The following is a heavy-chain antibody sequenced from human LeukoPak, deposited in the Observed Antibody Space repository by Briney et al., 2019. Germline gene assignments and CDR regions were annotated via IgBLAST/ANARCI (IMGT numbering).Heavy chain of an antibody. CDR1: GYTFTSYD. J-gene: IGHJ3*02. CDR3: ARGHGIAAAGTDAFDI. D-gene: IGHD6-13*01. V-gene: IGHV1-8*01. Sequence: GASVKVSCKASGYTFTSYDINWVRQATGQGLEWMGWMNPNSGNTGYAQKFQGRVTMTRYTSISTAYMELSSLRSEDTDVYYCARGHGIAAAGTDAFDIWGQGTMVTVSS. CDR2: MNPNSGNT.